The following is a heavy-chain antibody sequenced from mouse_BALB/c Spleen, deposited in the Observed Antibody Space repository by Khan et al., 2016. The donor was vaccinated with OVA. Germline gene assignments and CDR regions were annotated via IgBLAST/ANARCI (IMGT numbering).Heavy chain of an antibody. J-gene: IGHJ3*01. Sequence: QVQLQQSGPELARPGASVKLSCKASGYTFTDYYINWVKQRTGQGLEWIGEIYPGNGNIYYTEKFKGKATLTADNSSSAAYMQLTSLTSEASAVYFGARGGDVGLRREFAYWGQGTLVTVSA. V-gene: IGHV1-77*01. CDR1: GYTFTDYY. CDR2: IYPGNGNI. D-gene: IGHD2-4*01. CDR3: ARGGDVGLRREFAY.